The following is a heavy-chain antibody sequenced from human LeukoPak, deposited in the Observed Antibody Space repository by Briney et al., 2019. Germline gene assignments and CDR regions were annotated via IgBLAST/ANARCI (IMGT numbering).Heavy chain of an antibody. CDR2: ISGSGGST. J-gene: IGHJ6*03. CDR3: AKDMVRGVDLYYYYYYMDV. CDR1: GFTFSNAW. Sequence: GGSLRLSCAASGFTFSNAWMSWVRQAPGKGLEWVSAISGSGGSTYYADSVKGRFTISRDNSKNTLYLQMNSLRAEDTAVYYCAKDMVRGVDLYYYYYYMDVWGRGTTVTISS. D-gene: IGHD3-10*01. V-gene: IGHV3-23*01.